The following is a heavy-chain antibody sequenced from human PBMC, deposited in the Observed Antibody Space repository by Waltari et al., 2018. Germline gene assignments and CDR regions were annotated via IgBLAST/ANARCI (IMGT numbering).Heavy chain of an antibody. CDR1: GDSVSSNSAA. CDR3: VYGAGAFHI. V-gene: IGHV6-1*01. D-gene: IGHD3-10*01. J-gene: IGHJ3*02. CDR2: TYYRSKWYN. Sequence: QVQLQQSGPGLVKPSQTLSLTCGISGDSVSSNSAAWNWIRQSPSGGLEWLGRTYYRSKWYNQYAVSLKSRLVVNPDTSKNEVSLQLNSVAPEDTAVYYCVYGAGAFHIWGQGTMVTVSS.